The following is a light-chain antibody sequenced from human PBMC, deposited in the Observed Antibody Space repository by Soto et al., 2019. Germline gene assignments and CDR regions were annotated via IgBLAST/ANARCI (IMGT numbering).Light chain of an antibody. CDR1: SSDIGAYNY. V-gene: IGLV2-8*01. Sequence: QSVLTQPPSASGSPGQSVTISCTGTSSDIGAYNYVSWFQQHPGEAPKLIISEVNKRPSGVPDRFSGSKSGNTASLTVSGLQAEDEADYYGGRDNLMFGGGTRSPS. J-gene: IGLJ3*02. CDR2: EVN. CDR3: GRDNLM.